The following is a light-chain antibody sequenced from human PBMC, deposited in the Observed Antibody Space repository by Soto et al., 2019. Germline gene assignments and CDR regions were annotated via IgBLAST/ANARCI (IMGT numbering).Light chain of an antibody. CDR2: DAF. J-gene: IGKJ5*01. V-gene: IGKV1-33*01. Sequence: DIQMTQSPSYLSASVGDRATITCQASQDIHSYLRWYQQRPGKAPQILIYDAFTLETGVPSRVSGNGAGADFTFTISSLQTRDFASDYWQQYDSSPVTFGQSAGLEIK. CDR3: QQYDSSPVT. CDR1: QDIHSY.